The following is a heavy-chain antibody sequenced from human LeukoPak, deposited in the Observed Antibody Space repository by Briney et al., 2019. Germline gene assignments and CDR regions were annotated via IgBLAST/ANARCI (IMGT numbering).Heavy chain of an antibody. CDR1: GDSINSSSYY. CDR2: IYYSGST. V-gene: IGHV4-39*01. J-gene: IGHJ5*02. CDR3: GGKGKSNSWYPWFDP. D-gene: IGHD6-13*01. Sequence: SETLSLTCTVSGDSINSSSYYWGWIRQPPGKGLEWIGSIYYSGSTHYNPSLKSRVTISVDTSKNQFSLNLTSVTAADTAVYYWGGKGKSNSWYPWFDPGGRGPLATVSS.